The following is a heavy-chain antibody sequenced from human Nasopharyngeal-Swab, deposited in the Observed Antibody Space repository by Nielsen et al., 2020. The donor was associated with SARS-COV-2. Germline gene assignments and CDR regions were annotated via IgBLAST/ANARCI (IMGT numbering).Heavy chain of an antibody. Sequence: GSLRLSCTVSGGSIGTYYWSWIRQPPGKGLEWIGYIYYTGSTMYNPSLKGRVTLSVDTSENQFSLRLTSVTAADSAVYYCARQDVSGSYSFMVYWGQGTLVTVSS. CDR1: GGSIGTYY. D-gene: IGHD3-16*02. J-gene: IGHJ4*02. CDR2: IYYTGST. V-gene: IGHV4-59*08. CDR3: ARQDVSGSYSFMVY.